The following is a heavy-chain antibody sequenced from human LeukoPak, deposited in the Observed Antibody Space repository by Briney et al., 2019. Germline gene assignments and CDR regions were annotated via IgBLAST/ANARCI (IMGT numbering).Heavy chain of an antibody. CDR1: GGSISSYY. V-gene: IGHV4-59*08. CDR2: IYSSGST. J-gene: IGHJ4*02. D-gene: IGHD6-19*01. CDR3: ARASSYTGHLGW. Sequence: PSETLSLTCTVSGGSISSYYWSWIRQPPGKGLEWIGYIYSSGSTNYNPSLKSRVTISVDTSKNQFSLNLISVTAADTAVYYCARASSYTGHLGWWGQGTLVTVPS.